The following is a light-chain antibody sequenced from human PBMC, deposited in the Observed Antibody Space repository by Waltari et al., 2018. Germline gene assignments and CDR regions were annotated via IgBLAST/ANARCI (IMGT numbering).Light chain of an antibody. CDR2: RSD. Sequence: QSVLTQPPSASGTPGQRVTISCSGSASNIGGNLVNWYQQPPGKAPKLLIYRSDQRPSGGPDRFSGSKSGTAASLAISGLQSEDEADYYCASWDDSPNGHWVFGGGTKVTVL. V-gene: IGLV1-44*01. CDR3: ASWDDSPNGHWV. CDR1: ASNIGGNL. J-gene: IGLJ3*02.